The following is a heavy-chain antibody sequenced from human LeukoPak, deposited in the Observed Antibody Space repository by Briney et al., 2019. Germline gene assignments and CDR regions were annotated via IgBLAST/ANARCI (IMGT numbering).Heavy chain of an antibody. Sequence: PGGSLRLSCAASAFTFSTYWMSWVRQAPGKGLEWVANIKQDGSGKYYVDSVKGRFTISRDNAKNSLYLQMNSLRAEDTAVYYCARSSELRYFDWLSSRYYFDYWGQGTLVTVSS. D-gene: IGHD3-9*01. CDR2: IKQDGSGK. J-gene: IGHJ4*02. CDR1: AFTFSTYW. V-gene: IGHV3-7*04. CDR3: ARSSELRYFDWLSSRYYFDY.